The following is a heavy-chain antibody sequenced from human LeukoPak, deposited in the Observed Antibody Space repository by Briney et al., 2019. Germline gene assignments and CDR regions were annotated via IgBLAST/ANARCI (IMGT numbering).Heavy chain of an antibody. CDR1: GGSITSYY. CDR3: ARRQSRFDNWFDP. CDR2: IYTSGNT. V-gene: IGHV4-4*08. J-gene: IGHJ5*02. Sequence: TSETLSLTCTVSGGSITSYYWSWIRQSPGKRLEWIGYIYTSGNTNYNPPLKSRATISVDTSKNQFSLKLSSVTAEDTAVYYCARRQSRFDNWFDPWGQGTLVTVSS. D-gene: IGHD3-3*01.